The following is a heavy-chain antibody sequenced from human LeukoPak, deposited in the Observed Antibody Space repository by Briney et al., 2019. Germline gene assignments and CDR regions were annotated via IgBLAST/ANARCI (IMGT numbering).Heavy chain of an antibody. J-gene: IGHJ4*02. V-gene: IGHV4-34*01. CDR1: GGSFSGYY. D-gene: IGHD6-6*01. CDR2: INHSGST. CDR3: ARARRWSTSSPFRSSIAARNYFDY. Sequence: NPSETLSLTCAVYGGSFSGYYWSWIRQPPGKGLEWIGEINHSGSTNYNPSLKSRVTISVDTSKNQFSLKLSSVTAADTAVYYCARARRWSTSSPFRSSIAARNYFDYWGQGTLVTVSS.